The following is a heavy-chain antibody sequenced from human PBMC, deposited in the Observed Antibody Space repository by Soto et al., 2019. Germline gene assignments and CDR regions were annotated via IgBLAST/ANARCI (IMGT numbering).Heavy chain of an antibody. CDR1: GYTFTGYY. D-gene: IGHD3-3*01. CDR3: GTRWARFLPCMEG. J-gene: IGHJ6*02. Sequence: ASVKVSCKASGYTFTGYYMHWVRQAPGQGLEWMGWINPNSGGTNYAQKFQGRVTMTRDTSISTVYMELSSLRSEDTAVYYCGTRWARFLPCMEGWGQATTVIV. CDR2: INPNSGGT. V-gene: IGHV1-2*02.